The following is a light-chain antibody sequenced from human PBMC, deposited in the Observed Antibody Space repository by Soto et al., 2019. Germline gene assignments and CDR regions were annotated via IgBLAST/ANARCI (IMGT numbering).Light chain of an antibody. CDR2: KAS. J-gene: IGKJ1*01. CDR3: QQYNSYWS. CDR1: QSVLSW. V-gene: IGKV1-5*03. Sequence: DIQMTQSPSTLSASVGDRVTITCRASQSVLSWLAWYQQKPGKAPKLLIYKASSLESGVPARFSGSGSGTEFTLTISSLQRDDFATYYCQQYNSYWSFGQGTKVEIK.